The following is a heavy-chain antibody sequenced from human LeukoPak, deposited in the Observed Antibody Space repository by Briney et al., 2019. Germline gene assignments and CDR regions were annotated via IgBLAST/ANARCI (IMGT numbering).Heavy chain of an antibody. D-gene: IGHD3-10*01. V-gene: IGHV1-2*02. CDR2: INPNSGGT. CDR3: AREGITMVRGTDY. CDR1: GYTFTGYY. Sequence: ASVKVSCKASGYTFTGYYMHWVRRAPGQGLEWMGWINPNSGGTNYAQKFQGRVTITRDTFISTAYMELSRLRSDDTAVYYCAREGITMVRGTDYWGQGTLVTVSS. J-gene: IGHJ4*02.